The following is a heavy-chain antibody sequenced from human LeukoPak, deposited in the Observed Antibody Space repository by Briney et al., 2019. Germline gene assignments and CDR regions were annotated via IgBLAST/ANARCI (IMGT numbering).Heavy chain of an antibody. Sequence: SETLSLTCTVSGASFSSSTYYWGWIRQPPGNGLEWIGSIYYSGSTYYNPSLKSRVTMSVDTSKNQFSLKLSSVTAADTAVYYCARGLTGRPQAPRRYYYYYYYYMDVWGKGTTVTVSS. D-gene: IGHD3-9*01. V-gene: IGHV4-39*01. CDR3: ARGLTGRPQAPRRYYYYYYYYMDV. J-gene: IGHJ6*03. CDR2: IYYSGST. CDR1: GASFSSSTYY.